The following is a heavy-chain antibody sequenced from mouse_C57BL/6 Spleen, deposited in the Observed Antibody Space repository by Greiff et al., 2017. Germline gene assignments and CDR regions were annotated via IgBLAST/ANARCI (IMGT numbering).Heavy chain of an antibody. Sequence: EVKLQESGPGLAKPSQTLSLTCSVTGYSITSDYWNWLRKFPGNKLEYMGYISYSGSTYYNPSLKSRISITRDTSKNQYYLQLNSVTTEDTATYYCARTSSYYGSSSYAMDYWGQGTSVTVSS. CDR1: GYSITSDY. CDR3: ARTSSYYGSSSYAMDY. J-gene: IGHJ4*01. V-gene: IGHV3-8*01. D-gene: IGHD1-1*01. CDR2: ISYSGST.